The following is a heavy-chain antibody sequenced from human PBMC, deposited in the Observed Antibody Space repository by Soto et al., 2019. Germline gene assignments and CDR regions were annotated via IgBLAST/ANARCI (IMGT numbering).Heavy chain of an antibody. Sequence: SQTLSITCAIAGDGVSSNSAALHWIRQSPSSGLEWLGRTYYRSKWYNDYAVSVKSRITINPDTSKNQLSLQLNSVTPEDTAVYYCARDLRPEGYNRYYYYYGMDVWGQGTTVAVSS. V-gene: IGHV6-1*01. CDR1: GDGVSSNSAA. J-gene: IGHJ6*02. CDR2: TYYRSKWYN. CDR3: ARDLRPEGYNRYYYYYGMDV. D-gene: IGHD5-12*01.